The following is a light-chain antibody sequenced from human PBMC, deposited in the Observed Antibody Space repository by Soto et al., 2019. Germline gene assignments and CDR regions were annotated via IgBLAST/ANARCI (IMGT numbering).Light chain of an antibody. CDR3: TSYTSSSTHV. J-gene: IGLJ1*01. CDR1: SSDIGGYYY. V-gene: IGLV2-14*01. CDR2: GVT. Sequence: SGLTQPASLAGSPGKSITLSCPGTSSDIGGYYYVSWDQHHPGKAPKFIIYGVTNRPSGVSHRFSGSKSANTASLTISGLQAEDEADYYCTSYTSSSTHVFGTGTKVTVL.